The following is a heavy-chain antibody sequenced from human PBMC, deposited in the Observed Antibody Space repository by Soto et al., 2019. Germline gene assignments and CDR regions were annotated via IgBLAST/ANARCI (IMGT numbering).Heavy chain of an antibody. V-gene: IGHV1-69*06. D-gene: IGHD3-22*01. Sequence: PVEVTCKASGGTFGRDAITWVRQAPGQGLEWVGRIIPIFGTTNYAQNLQGRVTITAEKSTLTAFVELHSLTSDDTALYYCARDRADSGYYTNWLDPWGQGTQVTVSS. CDR2: IIPIFGTT. CDR1: GGTFGRDA. CDR3: ARDRADSGYYTNWLDP. J-gene: IGHJ5*02.